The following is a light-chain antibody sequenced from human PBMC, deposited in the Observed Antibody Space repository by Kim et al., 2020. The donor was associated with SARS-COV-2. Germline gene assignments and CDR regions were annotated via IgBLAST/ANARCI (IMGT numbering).Light chain of an antibody. CDR3: MQAQQTPT. J-gene: IGKJ1*01. Sequence: DIVMTQSPLSLSVNPGEPASISCRSSQSLLHSNGYNYLDWYLQKPGQSPQLLIYLGSTRASGVPDRFSGSGSGTDFTLKISRMEAEDVGVYYCMQAQQTPTFGQGTKVEIK. CDR2: LGS. V-gene: IGKV2-28*01. CDR1: QSLLHSNGYNY.